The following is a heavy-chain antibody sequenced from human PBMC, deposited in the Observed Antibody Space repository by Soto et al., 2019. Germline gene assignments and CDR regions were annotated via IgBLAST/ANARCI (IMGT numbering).Heavy chain of an antibody. Sequence: SETLSLTCLVSGFPISSTYSWGWIRQPPGKGLEWIGSISHSGTTSYSPSLTSRVSISVDTSKNQVSLKLTSVTAADTAVYYCGRLWVDASGFDVSDVWGQGTQVTVSS. CDR1: GFPISSTYS. CDR3: GRLWVDASGFDVSDV. D-gene: IGHD5-12*01. V-gene: IGHV4-38-2*01. J-gene: IGHJ4*02. CDR2: ISHSGTT.